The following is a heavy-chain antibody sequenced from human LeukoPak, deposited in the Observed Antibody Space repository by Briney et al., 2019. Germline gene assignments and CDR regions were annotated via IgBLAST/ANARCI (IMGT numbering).Heavy chain of an antibody. Sequence: PGRALRLSCAASGFTFSSYGMHWVRQAPGKGLEWVAVIWYDGSNKYYADSVKGRFTISRDNSKNPLYLQMNSLRAEDTAVYYCARDCTNGVCYGTDFDYWGQGTLVTVSS. D-gene: IGHD2-8*01. CDR3: ARDCTNGVCYGTDFDY. CDR2: IWYDGSNK. CDR1: GFTFSSYG. V-gene: IGHV3-33*01. J-gene: IGHJ4*02.